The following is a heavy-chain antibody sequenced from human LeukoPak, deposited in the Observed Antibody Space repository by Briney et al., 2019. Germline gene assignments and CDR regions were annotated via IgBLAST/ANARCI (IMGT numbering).Heavy chain of an antibody. J-gene: IGHJ4*02. Sequence: GGSLRLSCAASGFTFSSYAMHWVRQAPGKGLEWVAVISYDGSNKYYADSVKGRFTISRDNSKNTLYLQMNSLRAEGTAVYYCARAVGSGSLNGRQTDWGQGTLVTVSS. D-gene: IGHD3-10*01. CDR1: GFTFSSYA. CDR2: ISYDGSNK. V-gene: IGHV3-30*01. CDR3: ARAVGSGSLNGRQTD.